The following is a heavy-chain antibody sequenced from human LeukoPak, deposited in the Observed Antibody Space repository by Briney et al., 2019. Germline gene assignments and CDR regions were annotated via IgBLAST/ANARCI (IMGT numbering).Heavy chain of an antibody. CDR2: ISAYNGNT. V-gene: IGHV1-18*01. J-gene: IGHJ3*02. Sequence: ASVKVSCKASGYTFTSYGISWVRQAPGQGLGWMGWISAYNGNTNCAQKLQGRVTMTTDTSTSTAYMELRSLRSDDTAVYYCARDFSLSITMIVVVMPDAFDIWGQGTMVTVSS. CDR1: GYTFTSYG. D-gene: IGHD3-22*01. CDR3: ARDFSLSITMIVVVMPDAFDI.